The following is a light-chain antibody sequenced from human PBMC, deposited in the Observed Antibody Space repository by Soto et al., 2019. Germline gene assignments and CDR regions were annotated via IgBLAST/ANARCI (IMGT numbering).Light chain of an antibody. CDR1: QSVSNNY. CDR3: QQYGSSGT. CDR2: GAS. J-gene: IGKJ1*01. V-gene: IGKV3-20*01. Sequence: EIVLTQSPGTLSLSPGERATLSCRASQSVSNNYLAWYQRKPGQAPRLLIYGASNRATGIPDRFSGSGSGTDFTLTISRLEPEDFAVYYCQQYGSSGTFGQGTEVDIK.